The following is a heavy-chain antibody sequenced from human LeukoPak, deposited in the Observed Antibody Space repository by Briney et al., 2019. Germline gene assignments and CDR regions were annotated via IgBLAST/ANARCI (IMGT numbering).Heavy chain of an antibody. D-gene: IGHD3-10*01. CDR1: GFTFSSYA. Sequence: GGSLRLSCAASGFTFSSYAMHWVRQAPGKGLEYVSAISSNGGSTYYANSVKGRFTISRDNSKNTLYLQMGSLRAEDMAVYYCAREGMLLWFGESTGGFDYWGQGTLVTVSS. J-gene: IGHJ4*02. CDR2: ISSNGGST. CDR3: AREGMLLWFGESTGGFDY. V-gene: IGHV3-64*01.